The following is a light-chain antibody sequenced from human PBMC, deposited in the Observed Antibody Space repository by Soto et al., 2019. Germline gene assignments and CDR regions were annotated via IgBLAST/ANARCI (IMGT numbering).Light chain of an antibody. V-gene: IGKV2-28*01. CDR3: MQARQTPGT. J-gene: IGKJ4*01. Sequence: DIVMTQSPLSLPVTPGEPASISCRSSQSLLHSNGYNYLDWYLQKPGQSAQLLIYLGSNRASGVPDRFRGSGSGPAFTLKISRVEAEDVGFYYCMQARQTPGTFGGGTKVEIK. CDR2: LGS. CDR1: QSLLHSNGYNY.